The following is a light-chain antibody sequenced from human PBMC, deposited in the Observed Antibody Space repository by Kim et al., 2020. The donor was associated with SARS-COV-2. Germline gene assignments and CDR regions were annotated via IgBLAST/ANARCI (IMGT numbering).Light chain of an antibody. CDR1: QSLSAW. J-gene: IGKJ1*01. CDR3: QQYKSYLPS. Sequence: DIQLTQSPYALSASVGDRVTISCRASQSLSAWVAWYQQKPGKPPKVLIYHASSLETGVPSRFTGSGSGAEYTLTISRLQPEDSATYYCQQYKSYLPSFGQGTKVDIK. V-gene: IGKV1-5*01. CDR2: HAS.